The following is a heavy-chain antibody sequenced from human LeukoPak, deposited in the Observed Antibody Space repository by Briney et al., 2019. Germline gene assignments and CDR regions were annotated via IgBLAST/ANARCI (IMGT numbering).Heavy chain of an antibody. D-gene: IGHD4-17*01. V-gene: IGHV4-61*02. CDR2: IYSSGST. Sequence: SETLSLTCTVSGGSIRSGDYYWSWIRQPAGKGLEWIGRIYSSGSTNYNPSLKSRVTMSVDTSKNQFSLKLSSVTAADTAVYYCARYSYGDYYFDYWGQGTLVTVSS. CDR1: GGSIRSGDYY. CDR3: ARYSYGDYYFDY. J-gene: IGHJ4*02.